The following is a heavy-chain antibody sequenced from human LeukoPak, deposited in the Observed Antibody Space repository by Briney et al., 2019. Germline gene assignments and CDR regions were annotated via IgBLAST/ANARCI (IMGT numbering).Heavy chain of an antibody. CDR1: GGTFSSYA. CDR3: ARDLSSSGPEDY. D-gene: IGHD3-22*01. V-gene: IGHV1-46*03. Sequence: ASVKVSCKASGGTFSSYAISWVRQAPGQGLEWMGIINPSGGSTSYAQKFQGRVTMTRDTSTSTVYMELSSLRSEDTAVYYCARDLSSSGPEDYWGQGTLVTVSS. CDR2: INPSGGST. J-gene: IGHJ4*02.